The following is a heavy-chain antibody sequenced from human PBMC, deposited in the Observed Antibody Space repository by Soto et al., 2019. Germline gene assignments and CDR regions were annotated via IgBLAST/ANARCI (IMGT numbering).Heavy chain of an antibody. J-gene: IGHJ6*02. V-gene: IGHV3-33*08. D-gene: IGHD2-15*01. CDR1: GFTFSNYA. CDR3: ARDPSVVVVAATPYYYYGMDV. Sequence: GGSLRLSCAASGFTFSNYAIHWVRQAPGKGLEWVAVIASDGKDKRYADSVKGRFTISRDNAKNSLYLQMNSLRAEDTAVYYCARDPSVVVVAATPYYYYGMDVWGQGTTVTVSS. CDR2: IASDGKDK.